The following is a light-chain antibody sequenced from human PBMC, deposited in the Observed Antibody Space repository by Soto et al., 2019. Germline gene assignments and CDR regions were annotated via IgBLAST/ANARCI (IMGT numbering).Light chain of an antibody. CDR3: SSYTSSSTLYV. CDR1: SSDVGGYKY. Sequence: QSVLTQPASVSGSTGQSITISCTGTSSDVGGYKYVSWYQQHPSKAPKLMIYEVSNRPSGVSNRFSGSKSGNTASLTISGLQAEDEADYYCSSYTSSSTLYVFGTGTKVTVL. V-gene: IGLV2-14*01. CDR2: EVS. J-gene: IGLJ1*01.